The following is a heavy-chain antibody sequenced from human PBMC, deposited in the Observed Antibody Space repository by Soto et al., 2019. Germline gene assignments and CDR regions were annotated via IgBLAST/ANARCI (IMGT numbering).Heavy chain of an antibody. CDR3: AKGVVVVPAADYGMDV. J-gene: IGHJ6*02. CDR2: ISGSGGST. Sequence: PGGSVRLSCAASGFTFSSCAMSWVRQAPGKGLEWVSAISGSGGSTYYADSVKGRFTISRDNSKNTLYLQMNSLRAEDTAVYYCAKGVVVVPAADYGMDVWGQGTTVTVSS. CDR1: GFTFSSCA. D-gene: IGHD2-2*01. V-gene: IGHV3-23*01.